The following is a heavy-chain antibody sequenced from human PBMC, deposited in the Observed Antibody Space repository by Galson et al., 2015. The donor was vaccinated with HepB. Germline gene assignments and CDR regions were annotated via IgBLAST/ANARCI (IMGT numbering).Heavy chain of an antibody. V-gene: IGHV3-30*03. CDR1: GFIFSTYD. CDR3: ARSRTVVGVY. J-gene: IGHJ4*02. D-gene: IGHD2-21*01. CDR2: IAYDGSNT. Sequence: SLRLSCAASGFIFSTYDMHWVRQAPGKGLEWVAVIAYDGSNTYYADSEKGRFTISRDNSKNTLYLEVNSLRPEDTAMYYCARSRTVVGVYWGQGTLVTVSS.